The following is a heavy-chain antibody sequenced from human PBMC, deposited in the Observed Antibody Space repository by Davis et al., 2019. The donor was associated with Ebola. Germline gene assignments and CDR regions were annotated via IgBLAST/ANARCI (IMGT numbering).Heavy chain of an antibody. V-gene: IGHV1-18*01. Sequence: ASVKVSCKASGNTISTYTIDWVRQAPGQGLEWMGWISAYNGNTNYAQKLQGRVTMTTDTSTSTAYMELRSLRSDDTAVYYCARDPYGGNSLDYWGQGTLVTVSS. CDR1: GNTISTYT. CDR3: ARDPYGGNSLDY. CDR2: ISAYNGNT. D-gene: IGHD4-23*01. J-gene: IGHJ4*02.